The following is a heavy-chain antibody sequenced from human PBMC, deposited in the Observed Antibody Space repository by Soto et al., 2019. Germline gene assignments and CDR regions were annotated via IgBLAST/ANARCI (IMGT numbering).Heavy chain of an antibody. V-gene: IGHV3-33*01. D-gene: IGHD3-10*01. CDR2: IWYDGSNK. Sequence: QVQLVESGGGVVQPGRSLRLSCAASGFTFSSYGMHWVRQAPGKGLEWVAVIWYDGSNKYYADSVKGRFTISRDNSKNTLYVLMNSLRAEDTAVYYCARGGPNYYGSGSYRSRFDYWGRGTLVTVSS. J-gene: IGHJ4*02. CDR3: ARGGPNYYGSGSYRSRFDY. CDR1: GFTFSSYG.